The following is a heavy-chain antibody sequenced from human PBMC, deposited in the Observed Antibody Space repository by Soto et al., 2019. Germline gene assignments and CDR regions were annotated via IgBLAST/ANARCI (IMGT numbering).Heavy chain of an antibody. V-gene: IGHV2-5*02. CDR1: GFSLTTSGVG. J-gene: IGHJ4*02. D-gene: IGHD3-3*01. Sequence: QITLNESGPTQVKPRQTLTLTCTFSGFSLTTSGVGVGWIRQSPGKAPEWLALIYWDDDKRYSPSLKSRLNTTKDTSKTPVVLTMADLDPADRATYYCAHRVLRTVFGLVTTTAIYFDFWGQGTPVAVSS. CDR3: AHRVLRTVFGLVTTTAIYFDF. CDR2: IYWDDDK.